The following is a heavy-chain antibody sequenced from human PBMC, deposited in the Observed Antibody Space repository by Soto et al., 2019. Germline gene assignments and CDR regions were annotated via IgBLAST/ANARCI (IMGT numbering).Heavy chain of an antibody. CDR1: GGTFSSYA. CDR2: IIPIFGTA. J-gene: IGHJ6*02. V-gene: IGHV1-69*13. Sequence: ASVKVSCKASGGTFSSYAISWVRQAPGQGLEWMGGIIPIFGTANYAQKFQGRVTITADESTSTAYMELSSLRSEDTAVYYCAREVLMAYCGGDCYQTYGMDVWG. D-gene: IGHD2-21*02. CDR3: AREVLMAYCGGDCYQTYGMDV.